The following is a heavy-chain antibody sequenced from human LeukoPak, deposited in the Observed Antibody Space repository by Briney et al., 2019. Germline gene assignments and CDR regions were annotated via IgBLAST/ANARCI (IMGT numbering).Heavy chain of an antibody. CDR3: ARGLKDRGDILTGYRY. CDR2: IYYSGSA. J-gene: IGHJ4*02. CDR1: GDSISSYY. Sequence: SETLSLTCTVSGDSISSYYWSWIRQSPGKGLEWIGYIYYSGSAKYNPSLKSRVTISEDTSKNQFSLKLSSVTAADTAVYYCARGLKDRGDILTGYRYWGQGTLVTVSS. D-gene: IGHD3-9*01. V-gene: IGHV4-59*01.